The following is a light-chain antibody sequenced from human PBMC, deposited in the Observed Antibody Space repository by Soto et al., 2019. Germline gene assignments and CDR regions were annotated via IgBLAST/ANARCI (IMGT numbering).Light chain of an antibody. Sequence: IVLTQSPGTLSLSPGERATLSCRASQTVSSNFLAWYQEKPGQGPRLLIYGASTRATGIPDRFSGSGSGTDFTLTISRLDPEDFAVYYCRQYGRLLECAVGGGTKV. J-gene: IGKJ4*01. V-gene: IGKV3-20*01. CDR1: QTVSSNF. CDR2: GAS. CDR3: RQYGRLLECA.